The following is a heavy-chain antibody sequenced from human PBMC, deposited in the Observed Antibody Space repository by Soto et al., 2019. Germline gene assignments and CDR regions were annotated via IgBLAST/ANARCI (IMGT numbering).Heavy chain of an antibody. CDR2: ISAHNGNT. CDR3: ARGRYGDY. D-gene: IGHD1-1*01. CDR1: GYAFTTYG. V-gene: IGHV1-18*01. J-gene: IGHJ4*02. Sequence: QVHLVQSGAEVKKPGASVKVSCQGSGYAFTTYGITWVRQAPGQGLEWMGWISAHNGNTNYAQKLQGRVTVTRDTATSTAYMELRRLRYGDTAVDYCARGRYGDYWGQGALVTVSS.